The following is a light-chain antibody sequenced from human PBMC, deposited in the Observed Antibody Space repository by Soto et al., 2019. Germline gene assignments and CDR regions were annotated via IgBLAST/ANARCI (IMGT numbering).Light chain of an antibody. V-gene: IGLV3-9*01. J-gene: IGLJ3*02. CDR2: RDS. CDR1: NIGSKN. Sequence: SYELTQPLSVSVALGQTARITCGGKNIGSKNVHWYKQMPGQAPVLVIYRDSNRPSVIPERFSGSNSGNTATLTISRVQAGDEADYYCQVWDNYTGVFGGGTKVTVL. CDR3: QVWDNYTGV.